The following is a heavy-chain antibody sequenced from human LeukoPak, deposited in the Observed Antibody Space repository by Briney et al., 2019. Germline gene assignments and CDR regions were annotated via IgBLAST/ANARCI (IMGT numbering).Heavy chain of an antibody. CDR1: GFTFSSYS. CDR2: ISSSSGTI. J-gene: IGHJ4*02. CDR3: ARDGAPSRGLSDY. V-gene: IGHV3-48*04. Sequence: GGSLRLSCAASGFTFSSYSMNWVRQAPGKGLEWVSYISSSSGTIYYADSVKGRFTISRDNAKNSLYLQMNSLRAEDTAVYYCARDGAPSRGLSDYWGQGTLVTVSS. D-gene: IGHD3-10*01.